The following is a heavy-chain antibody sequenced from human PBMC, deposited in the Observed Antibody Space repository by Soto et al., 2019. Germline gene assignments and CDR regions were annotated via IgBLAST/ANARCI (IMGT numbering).Heavy chain of an antibody. CDR2: IYYSGST. CDR1: GGSISNYY. CDR3: ARGGDGYSETPYYYYYGMDV. D-gene: IGHD2-15*01. Sequence: SETLSLTCTVSGGSISNYYWSWIRQPPGKGLDWIVYIYYSGSTNYNPSLKSRVTISVDTSKNQFSLKVSSVTAADTAVYYCARGGDGYSETPYYYYYGMDVWGQGTTVTVSS. J-gene: IGHJ6*02. V-gene: IGHV4-59*01.